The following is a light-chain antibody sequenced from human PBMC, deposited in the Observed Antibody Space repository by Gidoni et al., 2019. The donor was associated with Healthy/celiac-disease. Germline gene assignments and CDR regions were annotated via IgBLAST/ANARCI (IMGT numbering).Light chain of an antibody. CDR2: EVS. CDR1: SSDVGGYNY. Sequence: GSPGQSVTISCTGTSSDVGGYNYVSWYQQHPGKAPKLMIYEVSKRPSGVPDRFSGSKSGNTASLTVSGLQAEDEADYYCSSYAGSNIVFGTGTKVTVL. V-gene: IGLV2-8*01. CDR3: SSYAGSNIV. J-gene: IGLJ1*01.